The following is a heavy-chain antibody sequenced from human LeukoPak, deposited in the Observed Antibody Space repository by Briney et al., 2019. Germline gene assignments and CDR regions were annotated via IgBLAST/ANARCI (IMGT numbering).Heavy chain of an antibody. CDR2: IYYSGST. CDR1: GGSISSYY. Sequence: SATLSLTCTVSGGSISSYYWSWIRHPPGKGLEWIGYIYYSGSTNHNPSLKSRVTISVDTSKNQFSLKLSSVTAADTAVYYCARVDTAMIFDYWGQGTLVTVSS. V-gene: IGHV4-59*08. CDR3: ARVDTAMIFDY. D-gene: IGHD5-18*01. J-gene: IGHJ4*02.